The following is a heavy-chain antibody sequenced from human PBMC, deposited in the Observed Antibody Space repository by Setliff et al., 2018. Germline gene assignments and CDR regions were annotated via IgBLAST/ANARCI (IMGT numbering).Heavy chain of an antibody. V-gene: IGHV4-61*09. CDR2: IYTSWST. D-gene: IGHD3-3*01. J-gene: IGHJ6*03. CDR3: ARMTGFQYIDV. Sequence: PSETLSLTCTVSGASISSDTYYWAWFRQPAGKELEWIGQIYTSWSTIYNPSLKSRVTILLDTSKNQFSLTLTSVTAADTAVYYCARMTGFQYIDVWGKGTTVTVSS. CDR1: GASISSDTYY.